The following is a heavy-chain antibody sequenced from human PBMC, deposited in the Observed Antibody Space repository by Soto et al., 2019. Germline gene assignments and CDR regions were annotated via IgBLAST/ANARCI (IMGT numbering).Heavy chain of an antibody. D-gene: IGHD3-3*01. V-gene: IGHV3-11*06. Sequence: GWSLRLSCAASGFKFSDYHMTWIRQAQGKGLEWISYISSSGTYTTYTDSVKGRFTVSRDNAKSSLYLQMNSLRGEDTAVYYCACVAPTIFGAQFHHNLVDVWGQGNTVTVSS. CDR3: ACVAPTIFGAQFHHNLVDV. CDR2: ISSSGTYT. J-gene: IGHJ6*02. CDR1: GFKFSDYH.